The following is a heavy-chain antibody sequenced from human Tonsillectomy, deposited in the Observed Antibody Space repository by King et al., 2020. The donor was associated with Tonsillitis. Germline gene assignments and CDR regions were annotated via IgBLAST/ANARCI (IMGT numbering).Heavy chain of an antibody. D-gene: IGHD3-22*01. CDR2: IYDSGTT. V-gene: IGHV4-59*01. J-gene: IGHJ5*02. Sequence: QLQESGPGLVKPSETLSLTCTVSGGSISSNYWTWIRQPPGKRLEWIGYIYDSGTTNYNPSLESRVTISVDTSKNQFSLKLSSVTAADTAVYYCARDKGDYDSSGYACGQGTLVTVSS. CDR1: GGSISSNY. CDR3: ARDKGDYDSSGYA.